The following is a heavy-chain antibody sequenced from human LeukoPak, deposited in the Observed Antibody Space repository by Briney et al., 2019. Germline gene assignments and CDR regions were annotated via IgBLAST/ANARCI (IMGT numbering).Heavy chain of an antibody. CDR1: GFTFSSYG. D-gene: IGHD3-22*01. CDR3: ARSLPNYYDSSGSHAFDI. J-gene: IGHJ3*02. Sequence: GGSLRLSCAASGFTFSSYGMHWVRQAPGKGLEWVAFIRYDGRNKYYADSVKGRFTISRGNAKNSLYLQMNSLRAEDTAVYYCARSLPNYYDSSGSHAFDIWGQGTMVTVSS. CDR2: IRYDGRNK. V-gene: IGHV3-30*02.